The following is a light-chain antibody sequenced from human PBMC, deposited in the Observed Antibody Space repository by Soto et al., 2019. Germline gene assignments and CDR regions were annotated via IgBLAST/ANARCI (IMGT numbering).Light chain of an antibody. Sequence: DIVMTQSPDSLAVSLGERATINCKSSQSVLYSSNNKNYLAWYQQKPGQPPKLLIYWASTRESGVPDRFSGGGSGTDFTLTHSSLQAEDVAVYYCQQYYSTPLTFGGGTKVEIK. V-gene: IGKV4-1*01. CDR2: WAS. J-gene: IGKJ4*01. CDR3: QQYYSTPLT. CDR1: QSVLYSSNNKNY.